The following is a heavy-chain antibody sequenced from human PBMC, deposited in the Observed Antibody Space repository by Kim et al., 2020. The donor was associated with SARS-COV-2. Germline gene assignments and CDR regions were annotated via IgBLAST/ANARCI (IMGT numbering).Heavy chain of an antibody. Sequence: SETLSLTCAVYGGSISGYYWSWIRQPPGKGLEWIGEINHSGSTNYNPSLKSRVTISVDTSKNQFSLKLSSVTAADTAVYYCAIDNGYSSSNTLLRRTYG. CDR3: AIDNGYSSSNTLLRRTYG. CDR1: GGSISGYY. V-gene: IGHV4-34*01. J-gene: IGHJ6*01. D-gene: IGHD6-13*01. CDR2: INHSGST.